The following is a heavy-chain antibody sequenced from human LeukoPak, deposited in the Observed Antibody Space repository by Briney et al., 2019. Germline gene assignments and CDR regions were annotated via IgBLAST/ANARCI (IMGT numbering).Heavy chain of an antibody. V-gene: IGHV3-30*18. J-gene: IGHJ5*01. D-gene: IGHD3-10*01. CDR3: AKEMVRVQFTALDS. Sequence: PGASMSPSCAASGFTFSNYSAHLVRQAPGKGLERMAVISYDGGNKYYPDSVKGRFTISRDNSKNTLYLQMNSLRPEDTAVYYCAKEMVRVQFTALDSWGQGTLVTVSS. CDR2: ISYDGGNK. CDR1: GFTFSNYS.